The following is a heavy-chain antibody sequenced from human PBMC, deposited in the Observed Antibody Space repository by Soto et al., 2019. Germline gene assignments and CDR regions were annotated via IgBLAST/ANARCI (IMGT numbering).Heavy chain of an antibody. CDR2: IYPGDSDT. CDR1: GYSFASYC. Sequence: PGESLKISCQGSGYSFASYCIGWVRQMPGKDLEWMGIIYPGDSDTGYSPSFQGQVTISADKSLRTAYLQWTSLKASDTALYYCARTRSFTLGFYYDGMDVWGQGTTVTVSS. D-gene: IGHD6-6*01. CDR3: ARTRSFTLGFYYDGMDV. V-gene: IGHV5-51*01. J-gene: IGHJ6*02.